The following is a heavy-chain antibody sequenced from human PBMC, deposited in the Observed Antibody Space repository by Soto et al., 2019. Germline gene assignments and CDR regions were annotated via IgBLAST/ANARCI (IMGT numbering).Heavy chain of an antibody. J-gene: IGHJ4*02. CDR1: GFTFTRYS. Sequence: PGGSLRLSCAASGFTFTRYSMNWVRQARGKGLEWVSSISSTTNYIYYGDSMKGRFTTSRDNAKNSLYLEMNSLRAEDTAVYYCARESEDLTSNFDYWGQGTLVTVSS. V-gene: IGHV3-21*06. CDR2: ISSTTNYI. CDR3: ARESEDLTSNFDY.